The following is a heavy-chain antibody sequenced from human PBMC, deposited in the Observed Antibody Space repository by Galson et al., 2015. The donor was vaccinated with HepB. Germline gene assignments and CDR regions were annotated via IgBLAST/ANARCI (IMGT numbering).Heavy chain of an antibody. CDR1: GYTFTQYG. D-gene: IGHD5-12*01. Sequence: SVKVSCKVSGYTFTQYGISWVRQAPGHGLEWMGWISGYNTQTNYAHNFQGRVTMTTDTSTTTFYMELRSLRSDDTAMYYCARARYSASAPDLWGQGTLVTVSS. V-gene: IGHV1-18*01. J-gene: IGHJ5*02. CDR2: ISGYNTQT. CDR3: ARARYSASAPDL.